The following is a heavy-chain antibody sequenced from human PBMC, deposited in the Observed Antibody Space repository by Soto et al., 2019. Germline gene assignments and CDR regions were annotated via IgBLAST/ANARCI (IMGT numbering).Heavy chain of an antibody. CDR2: ISAYNGNT. V-gene: IGHV1-18*01. CDR1: GYTFTSYG. J-gene: IGHJ4*02. Sequence: QVQLVQSGAEVKKPGASVKVSCKASGYTFTSYGISWVRQAPGQGLEWMGWISAYNGNTNYAQRLQGRVTMTTDTSTSTAYMELRSLRSDDTAVYYCASSITMVRGVIITPDYWGQGTLVTVSS. D-gene: IGHD3-10*01. CDR3: ASSITMVRGVIITPDY.